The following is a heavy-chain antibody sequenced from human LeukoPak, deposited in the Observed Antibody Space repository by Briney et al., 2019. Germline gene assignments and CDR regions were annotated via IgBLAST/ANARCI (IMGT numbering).Heavy chain of an antibody. CDR1: GFTFSGYG. V-gene: IGHV3-33*01. J-gene: IGHJ4*02. Sequence: GGSLRLSCAASGFTFSGYGMHRVRQAPGQGLEWMAVIWYDVINKFHADSVRGRFTISRDNSKNTVYLQMNSLRAEDTAVYYCTRERKSGIAAFDYWGQGTLVTVSS. D-gene: IGHD6-13*01. CDR2: IWYDVINK. CDR3: TRERKSGIAAFDY.